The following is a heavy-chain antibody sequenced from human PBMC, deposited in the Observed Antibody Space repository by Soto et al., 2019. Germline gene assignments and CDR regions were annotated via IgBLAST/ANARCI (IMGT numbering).Heavy chain of an antibody. CDR1: GASVSSGSFH. CDR3: ARIGGWYDIDF. Sequence: SETLSLTGSVSGASVSSGSFHWSWIRQPPGRGLQFIGSIFYNGTANYSPSLKNRVSTTIDTSQSKFFLQLISVAAADTAVYYCARIGGWYDIDFWGQGSLVTVSS. CDR2: IFYNGTA. D-gene: IGHD6-19*01. V-gene: IGHV4-61*01. J-gene: IGHJ4*02.